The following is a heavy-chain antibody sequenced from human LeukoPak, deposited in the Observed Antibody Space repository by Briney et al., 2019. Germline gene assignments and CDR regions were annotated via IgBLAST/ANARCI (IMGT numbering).Heavy chain of an antibody. J-gene: IGHJ4*02. Sequence: PSETLSLTCAVYGGSFSGYYWSWIRQPPGKGLEWIGEINHSGSTNYNPSLKSRVTISVDTSKNQFSLKLSSVTAADTAVYYCVRVLLGIVGATLNWGQGTLVTVSS. D-gene: IGHD1-26*01. CDR1: GGSFSGYY. CDR2: INHSGST. V-gene: IGHV4-34*01. CDR3: VRVLLGIVGATLN.